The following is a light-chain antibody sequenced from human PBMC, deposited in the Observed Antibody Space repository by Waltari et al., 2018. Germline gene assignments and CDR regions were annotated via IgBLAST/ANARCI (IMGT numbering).Light chain of an antibody. Sequence: DIQMTQSPPSLSASVGDRVTITCQASQDIRNYLNWYQQKAGKAPKLLIYDASKLETGVPSGFSGRGSGTYFTFTISSLQPEDIATYYCQQFDTPLSFGGGTKVEIK. V-gene: IGKV1-33*01. J-gene: IGKJ4*01. CDR3: QQFDTPLS. CDR1: QDIRNY. CDR2: DAS.